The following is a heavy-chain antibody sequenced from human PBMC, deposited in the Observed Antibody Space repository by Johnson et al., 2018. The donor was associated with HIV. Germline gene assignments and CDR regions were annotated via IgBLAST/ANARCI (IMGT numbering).Heavy chain of an antibody. J-gene: IGHJ3*01. Sequence: VQLVESGGTVIRPGGSLRLSCVASGFTFDDYGMSWVRQAPGKGLEWVATIKQDGSERYHVDSVKGRFTISRDNAKNTLYLQMNSRRAEDTAVYYCAKAEQDSGSYEADAFDFWGQGTMVTVSS. CDR1: GFTFDDYG. CDR3: AKAEQDSGSYEADAFDF. V-gene: IGHV3-7*03. D-gene: IGHD1-26*01. CDR2: IKQDGSER.